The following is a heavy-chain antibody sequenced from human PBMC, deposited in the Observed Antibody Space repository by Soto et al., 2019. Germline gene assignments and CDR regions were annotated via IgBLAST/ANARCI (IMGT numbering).Heavy chain of an antibody. CDR3: ARRYLVVVAARKHAFDI. CDR2: INHSGST. CDR1: CRSFSGYY. V-gene: IGHV4-34*01. J-gene: IGHJ3*02. D-gene: IGHD2-15*01. Sequence: SATLSLTCAVYCRSFSGYYWSWIRQPPGKGMERIGEINHSGSTNYNPSLKSRVTISVDTSKNQFSLKLSPVTAADTAVYYCARRYLVVVAARKHAFDIWGQGTMVT.